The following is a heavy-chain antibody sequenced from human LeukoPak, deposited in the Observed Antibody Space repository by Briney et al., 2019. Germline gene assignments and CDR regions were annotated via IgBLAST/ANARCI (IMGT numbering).Heavy chain of an antibody. CDR1: GGSISSYY. Sequence: SETLSLTCTVSGGSISSYYWSWIQQPAGKGLEWIGRIYTSGSTNYNPSLKSRVTMSADTSKNQFSLKLSSVTAADTAVYYCARDLLEGPYYYYGMDVWGQGTTVTVSS. CDR2: IYTSGST. D-gene: IGHD1-1*01. V-gene: IGHV4-4*07. CDR3: ARDLLEGPYYYYGMDV. J-gene: IGHJ6*02.